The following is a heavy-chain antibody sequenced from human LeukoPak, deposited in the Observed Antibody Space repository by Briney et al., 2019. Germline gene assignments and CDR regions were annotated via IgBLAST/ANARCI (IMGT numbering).Heavy chain of an antibody. CDR3: AKDVAVAGTDY. Sequence: GGSLRLSCAASGFTFSSYAMSCVRQAPGKGLEWVSAISGSGGGTYYADSVKGRFTISRDNSKNTLYLQMNSLRAEDTAVYYCAKDVAVAGTDYWGQGTLVTVSS. CDR2: ISGSGGGT. CDR1: GFTFSSYA. D-gene: IGHD6-19*01. J-gene: IGHJ4*02. V-gene: IGHV3-23*01.